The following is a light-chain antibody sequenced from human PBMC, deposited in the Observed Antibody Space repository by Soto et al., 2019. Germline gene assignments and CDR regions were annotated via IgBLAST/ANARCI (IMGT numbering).Light chain of an antibody. CDR1: SSDVGDYSS. CDR2: DVT. V-gene: IGLV2-14*01. CDR3: SAYTSTITVA. Sequence: QSVLTQPASVSGSPGQSITVSCTRTSSDVGDYSSVSWYQQHPGKAPKLIISDVTNRPSGVSNRFSGSKSGNTASLTISGLQAEDEADDYCSAYTSTITVAFGGGTKVTVL. J-gene: IGLJ2*01.